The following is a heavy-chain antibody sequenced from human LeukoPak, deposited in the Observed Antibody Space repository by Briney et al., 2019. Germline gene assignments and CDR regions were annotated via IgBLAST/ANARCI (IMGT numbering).Heavy chain of an antibody. J-gene: IGHJ4*02. D-gene: IGHD2-2*01. CDR1: GGSISSSSYY. V-gene: IGHV4-39*01. CDR3: ARCSPLTSDY. Sequence: SETLSLTCTVSGGSISSSSYYWGWIRQPPGKGLEWIGSIYYSGSTYYNPSLKSRVTISVDTSKNQFSLKLSSVTAADTAVYYCARCSPLTSDYWGQGTLVTVSS. CDR2: IYYSGST.